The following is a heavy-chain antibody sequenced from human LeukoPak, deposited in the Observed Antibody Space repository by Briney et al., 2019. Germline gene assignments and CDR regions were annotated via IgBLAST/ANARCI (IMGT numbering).Heavy chain of an antibody. CDR1: GFTFSSYS. CDR3: ARGRITIFGVVIIPPYYYYYMDV. V-gene: IGHV3-48*04. Sequence: GGSLRLSCAASGFTFSSYSMTWVRQAPGKGLEWVSYISSSSSTIYYADSVKGRFTISRDNAKNSLYLQMNSLRAEDTAVYYCARGRITIFGVVIIPPYYYYYMDVWGKGTTVTVSS. J-gene: IGHJ6*03. D-gene: IGHD3-3*01. CDR2: ISSSSSTI.